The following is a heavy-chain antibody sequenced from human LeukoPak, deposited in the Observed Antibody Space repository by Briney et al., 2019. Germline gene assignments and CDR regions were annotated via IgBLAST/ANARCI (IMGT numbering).Heavy chain of an antibody. V-gene: IGHV3-23*01. J-gene: IGHJ4*02. CDR3: ALINWGRKFDY. CDR1: GLTFSSYA. D-gene: IGHD7-27*01. CDR2: ISGSGDST. Sequence: GGSLRLSCAASGLTFSSYAMSWVRQAPGKGLEWVSSISGSGDSTSYADSVKGRFTISRDNSKNTLYLQMNSLRAEDTAVYYCALINWGRKFDYWGQGTLVTVSS.